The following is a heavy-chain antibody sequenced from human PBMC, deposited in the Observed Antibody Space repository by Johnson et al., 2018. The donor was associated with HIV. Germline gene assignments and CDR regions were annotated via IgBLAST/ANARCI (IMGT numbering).Heavy chain of an antibody. CDR3: ARGNSGAARIGAFDI. CDR2: ISYDASNK. V-gene: IGHV3-30*03. J-gene: IGHJ3*02. D-gene: IGHD6-6*01. CDR1: GFTFSSYG. Sequence: HVQLVESGGGVVQPGRSLRLSCAASGFTFSSYGMHWVRQAPGKGLEWVAVISYDASNKYYADSVKGRFTISRDNSKNTLCLQMNSLRPEDTAVFYCARGNSGAARIGAFDIWGQGTMVTVSS.